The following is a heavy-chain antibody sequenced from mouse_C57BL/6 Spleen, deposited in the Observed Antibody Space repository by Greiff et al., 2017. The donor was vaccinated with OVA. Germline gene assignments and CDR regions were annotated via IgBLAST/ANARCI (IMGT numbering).Heavy chain of an antibody. CDR3: ARHPLHYGSSYVDY. D-gene: IGHD1-1*01. J-gene: IGHJ2*01. CDR1: GFTFSSYG. V-gene: IGHV5-6*01. CDR2: ISSGGSYT. Sequence: EVKLVESGGDLVKPGGSLKLSCAASGFTFSSYGMSWVRQTPDKRLEWVATISSGGSYTYYPDSVKGRFTISRDNAKNTLYLQMGSLKSEDTAMYYCARHPLHYGSSYVDYWGQGTTLTVSS.